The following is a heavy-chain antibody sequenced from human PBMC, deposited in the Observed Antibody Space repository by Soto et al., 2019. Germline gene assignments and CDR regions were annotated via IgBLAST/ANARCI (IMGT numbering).Heavy chain of an antibody. D-gene: IGHD6-13*01. CDR2: IYYSGST. V-gene: IGHV4-59*01. CDR3: ARGIAAADAFDI. J-gene: IGHJ3*02. CDR1: GGSISSYY. Sequence: SETLSLTCTVSGGSISSYYWSWIRQPPGKGLEWIGYIYYSGSTNYNPSLKSRVTISVDTSKNQFSLKLSSVTAADTAVYCCARGIAAADAFDIWGQGTMVTVSS.